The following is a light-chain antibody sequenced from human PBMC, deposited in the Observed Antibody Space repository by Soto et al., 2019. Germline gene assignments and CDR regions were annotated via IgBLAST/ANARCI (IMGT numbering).Light chain of an antibody. V-gene: IGKV1-13*02. CDR3: QQLKSYPFA. CDR2: DAS. J-gene: IGKJ5*01. CDR1: QGISSA. Sequence: AIPLTQSPSSLSASVGHRVSITCRASQGISSALAWYQHKPGKPPKILIYDASSLQSGVPSRFSGSESGTECTLTISSLQPEDFATYYCQQLKSYPFAFGQGTRLEIK.